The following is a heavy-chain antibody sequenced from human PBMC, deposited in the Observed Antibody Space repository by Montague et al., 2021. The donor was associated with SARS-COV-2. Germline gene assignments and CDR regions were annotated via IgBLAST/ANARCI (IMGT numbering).Heavy chain of an antibody. V-gene: IGHV4-39*01. Sequence: SETLSLTCTVSGGSISSSNNYWGWIRQPPGKGLEWIGRIYYSGITYYNSSLKSRVTISVDTSPNQFSLQLHSVTAADTAVYYCARLVWFWELSSENWFDPWGQGTLVTVSS. CDR2: IYYSGIT. J-gene: IGHJ5*02. CDR1: GGSISSSNNY. D-gene: IGHD3-10*01. CDR3: ARLVWFWELSSENWFDP.